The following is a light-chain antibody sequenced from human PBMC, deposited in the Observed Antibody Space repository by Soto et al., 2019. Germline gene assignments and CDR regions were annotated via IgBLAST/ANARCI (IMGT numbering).Light chain of an antibody. CDR2: DAS. Sequence: DIQMTQSASTLSASVGDRVTLTCRASQTVNTWLAWYQQKPGKAPKVLIFDASSLKTGVPSRFSGSGSGTEFTLTISNLQPDDFATYYCQQYDSYSSGPFGQGTKVDI. V-gene: IGKV1-5*01. J-gene: IGKJ1*01. CDR3: QQYDSYSSGP. CDR1: QTVNTW.